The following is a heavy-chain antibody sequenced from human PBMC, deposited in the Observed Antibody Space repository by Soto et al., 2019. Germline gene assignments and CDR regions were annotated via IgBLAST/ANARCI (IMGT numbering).Heavy chain of an antibody. J-gene: IGHJ6*02. Sequence: QVQLVESGGGVVQPGRSLRLSCAASGFTFSSYGMHWVRQAPGKGLEWVAVISYDGSNKYYADSVKGRFTISRDNSKNTLYLQMNSLRAEDTAVYYCAKDRIHLLGYYYGMDVWGQGTTVTVSS. CDR1: GFTFSSYG. V-gene: IGHV3-30*18. CDR2: ISYDGSNK. CDR3: AKDRIHLLGYYYGMDV. D-gene: IGHD5-18*01.